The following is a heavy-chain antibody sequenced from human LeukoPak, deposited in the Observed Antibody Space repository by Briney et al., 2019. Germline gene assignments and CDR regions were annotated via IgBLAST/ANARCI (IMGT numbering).Heavy chain of an antibody. CDR2: IRTRAYSETT. V-gene: IGHV3-49*03. Sequence: GRSLRLSCTASGFIFRDHAMSWFRQAPGRGLEWVGFIRTRAYSETTEHAASVKGRFTISIDDSNDIAYLQMNSLKTEDTAVYYCSRNSGTLTGWPFDIWGQGTMVTVSS. CDR1: GFIFRDHA. CDR3: SRNSGTLTGWPFDI. D-gene: IGHD5-12*01. J-gene: IGHJ3*02.